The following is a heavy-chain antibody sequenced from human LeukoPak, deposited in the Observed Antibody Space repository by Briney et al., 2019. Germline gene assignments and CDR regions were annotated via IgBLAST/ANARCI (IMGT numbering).Heavy chain of an antibody. D-gene: IGHD4-17*01. V-gene: IGHV1-2*02. CDR1: GYTFTGYY. CDR3: ARAAGDYGDYDYFYYMDV. J-gene: IGHJ6*03. CDR2: IYPTSGGT. Sequence: ASVKASFKASGYTFTGYYLHWVRLAPGQGLDWMGWIYPTSGGTKYAQKFQGRVTMTSDTSITTAYMELNTLRSDDTAMYYCARAAGDYGDYDYFYYMDVWGKGTTVTISS.